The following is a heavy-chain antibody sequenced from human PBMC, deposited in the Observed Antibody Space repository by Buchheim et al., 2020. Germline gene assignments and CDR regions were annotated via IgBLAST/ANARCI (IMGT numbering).Heavy chain of an antibody. D-gene: IGHD3-10*01. Sequence: QVQLVESGGGVVQPGRSLRLSCAASGFTFSSYAMHWVRQAPGKGLEWVAVISYDGSNKYYADPVKGRFTISRDNSKNTLYLQMNSLRAEDTAVYYCARDSTGPMVQGVWGYWGQGTL. CDR2: ISYDGSNK. CDR3: ARDSTGPMVQGVWGY. J-gene: IGHJ4*02. CDR1: GFTFSSYA. V-gene: IGHV3-30*04.